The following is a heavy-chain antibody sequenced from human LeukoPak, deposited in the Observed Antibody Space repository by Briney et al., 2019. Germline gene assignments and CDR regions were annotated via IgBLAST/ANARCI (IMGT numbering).Heavy chain of an antibody. CDR1: GGSISSYY. J-gene: IGHJ6*02. CDR3: ARGGVRFLEWLSNGMDV. D-gene: IGHD3-3*01. Sequence: SETLSLTCTVSGGSISSYYWGWIRQPPGKGLEWIGSIYYSGSTYYNPSLKSRVTISVDTSKNQFSLKLSSVTAADTAVYYCARGGVRFLEWLSNGMDVWGQGTTVTVSS. V-gene: IGHV4-39*07. CDR2: IYYSGST.